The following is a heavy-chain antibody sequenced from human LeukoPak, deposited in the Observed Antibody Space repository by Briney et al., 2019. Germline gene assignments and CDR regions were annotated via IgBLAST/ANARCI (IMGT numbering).Heavy chain of an antibody. J-gene: IGHJ4*02. CDR3: AKESQLSYSGTFYIDC. Sequence: GGSLRLSCAASGFTFSTHAMTWVRQAPGKGLEWVAFIRYDGSNKYYADSVKGRFTISRDNSKNTLYLQMNSLRAEDTAVYYCAKESQLSYSGTFYIDCWGQGTLVTVSS. D-gene: IGHD1-26*01. V-gene: IGHV3-30*02. CDR1: GFTFSTHA. CDR2: IRYDGSNK.